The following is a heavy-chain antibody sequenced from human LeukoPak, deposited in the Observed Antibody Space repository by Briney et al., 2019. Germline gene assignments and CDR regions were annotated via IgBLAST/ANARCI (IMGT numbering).Heavy chain of an antibody. CDR1: GFTFSSYW. J-gene: IGHJ5*02. V-gene: IGHV3-74*01. Sequence: GGSLRLSCAASGFTFSSYWMHWVRQAPGKGLVWVSRIKSDGSTTTYADSVKGRFTISRDNAKNTLYLQMNSLRTEDTAVYYCAKDPGGSSTSWFDPWGQGTLVTVSS. CDR3: AKDPGGSSTSWFDP. D-gene: IGHD1-26*01. CDR2: IKSDGSTT.